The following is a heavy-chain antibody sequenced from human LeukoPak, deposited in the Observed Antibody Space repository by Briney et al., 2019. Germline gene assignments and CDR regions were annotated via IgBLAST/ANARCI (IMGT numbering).Heavy chain of an antibody. V-gene: IGHV3-23*01. CDR2: ISGSGGNT. D-gene: IGHD3-10*01. Sequence: PGGSLRLSCAASGFTFSSYAMTWVRQAPGKGLEWVSSISGSGGNTYYADSVKGRFTISRDNSKNTLYLQMSSLRAEDTAVYYCAKMNGITMVRGTFDYWGQGTLVTVSS. CDR1: GFTFSSYA. J-gene: IGHJ4*02. CDR3: AKMNGITMVRGTFDY.